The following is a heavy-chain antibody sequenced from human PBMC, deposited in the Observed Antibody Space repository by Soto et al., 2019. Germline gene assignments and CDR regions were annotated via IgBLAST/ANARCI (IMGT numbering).Heavy chain of an antibody. J-gene: IGHJ5*02. CDR1: GGSISSSNW. Sequence: QVQLQESGPGLVKPSGTLSLTCAVSGGSISSSNWWSWVRQPPGKGLEWIGEIYHSGSTKYNPSLKSRVTIAVDKSKKQFSLERSSVPAAASAVYYCASGRSGGYGGGNWFDPWGQGTLVTVSS. V-gene: IGHV4-4*02. CDR3: ASGRSGGYGGGNWFDP. CDR2: IYHSGST. D-gene: IGHD6-19*01.